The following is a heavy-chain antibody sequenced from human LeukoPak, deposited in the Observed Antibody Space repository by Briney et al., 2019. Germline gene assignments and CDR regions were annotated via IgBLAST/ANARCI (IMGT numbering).Heavy chain of an antibody. J-gene: IGHJ4*02. CDR1: GFNFEDYA. CDR2: ISWNGRNI. D-gene: IGHD2-15*01. CDR3: AKERYCSGGRCYSYFDY. V-gene: IGHV3-9*01. Sequence: GGSLRRSCVVSGFNFEDYAMHGVRQVPGKGLEWVSGISWNGRNIYYADSVKGRFTISRGNAKNSLYLQMNRLRPEDTALYYCAKERYCSGGRCYSYFDYWGQGTLVPVSS.